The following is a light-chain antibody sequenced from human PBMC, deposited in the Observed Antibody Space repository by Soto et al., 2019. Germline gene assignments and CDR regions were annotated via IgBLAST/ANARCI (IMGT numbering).Light chain of an antibody. CDR1: SSNIERNY. CDR3: ATWDDSLSGWV. Sequence: QSALTQPPSASGTPGQRVTISCSGSSSNIERNYVYWYQQLPGTAPKLLIFRDNQRPSGVPDRFSGYKSGTSASLAISGLRSEDEADYFCATWDDSLSGWVFGGGTKLTVL. CDR2: RDN. J-gene: IGLJ3*02. V-gene: IGLV1-47*01.